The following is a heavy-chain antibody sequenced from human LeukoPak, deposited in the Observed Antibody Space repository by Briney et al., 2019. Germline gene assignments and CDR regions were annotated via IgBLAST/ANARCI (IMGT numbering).Heavy chain of an antibody. V-gene: IGHV4-31*03. CDR1: GGSISSGGYY. Sequence: SETLSLTCTVSGGSISSGGYYWSWIRQHPGKGLEWIGYIYYSGSTYYNPSLKSRVTISVDTSKNQFSLKLSSVTAADTAVYYCARAYDFWSGSHFDYWGQGTLVTVSS. CDR2: IYYSGST. D-gene: IGHD3-3*01. CDR3: ARAYDFWSGSHFDY. J-gene: IGHJ4*02.